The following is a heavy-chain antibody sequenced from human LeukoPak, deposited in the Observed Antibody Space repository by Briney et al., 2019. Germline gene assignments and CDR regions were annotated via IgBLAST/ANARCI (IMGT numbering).Heavy chain of an antibody. J-gene: IGHJ5*02. CDR3: ARTRYCSSTSCPQRPYNWFDP. CDR2: MNPNSGNT. V-gene: IGHV1-8*03. D-gene: IGHD2-2*01. Sequence: ASVKVSCKASGYTFTSYDINWVRQATGQGLEWMGWMNPNSGNTGCAQKFQGRVTITRNTSISTAYMELSSLRSEDTAVYYCARTRYCSSTSCPQRPYNWFDPWGQGTLVTVSS. CDR1: GYTFTSYD.